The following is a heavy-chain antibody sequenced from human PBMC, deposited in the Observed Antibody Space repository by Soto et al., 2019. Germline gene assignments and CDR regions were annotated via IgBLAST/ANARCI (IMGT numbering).Heavy chain of an antibody. D-gene: IGHD3-22*01. J-gene: IGHJ4*02. CDR3: ARGLYYYDSSGFDY. V-gene: IGHV4-30-2*01. CDR1: GGSISSGGYS. Sequence: SETLSLTCAVSGGSISSGGYSWSWLRQPPGKGLEWIGYIYHSGSNYYNPSLKRRVTISVDRSKNQFSLKLSSVTAADTAVYYCARGLYYYDSSGFDYWGQGTLVTVSS. CDR2: IYHSGSN.